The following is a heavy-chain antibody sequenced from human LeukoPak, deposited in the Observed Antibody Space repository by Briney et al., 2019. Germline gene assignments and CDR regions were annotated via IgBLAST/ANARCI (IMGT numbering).Heavy chain of an antibody. Sequence: PGGSLRLSCEASGFTFSSYSMNWVRQAPGKGLEWVSYISFSSATIHYADSVKGRFTISRDNSKNTLHLQVNSLRADDTAVYYCARDECSLTGFYKSSCSDSWGQGTLVTVSS. J-gene: IGHJ4*02. CDR2: ISFSSATI. CDR1: GFTFSSYS. V-gene: IGHV3-48*01. CDR3: ARDECSLTGFYKSSCSDS. D-gene: IGHD3-9*01.